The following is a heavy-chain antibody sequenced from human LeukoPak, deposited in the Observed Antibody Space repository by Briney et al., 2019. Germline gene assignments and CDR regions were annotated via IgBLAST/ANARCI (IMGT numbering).Heavy chain of an antibody. CDR2: IWYDGSNK. V-gene: IGHV3-33*01. J-gene: IGHJ4*02. Sequence: PGGSLRLSCAASGFTFSSYGMHWVRQAPGKGLEWVAVIWYDGSNKYYADSVKGRFTISRDNSKNTLYLQMNSLRAEDTAVYYCARANSGSYFGAFDVDYWGQGTLVTVPS. CDR1: GFTFSSYG. CDR3: ARANSGSYFGAFDVDY. D-gene: IGHD1-26*01.